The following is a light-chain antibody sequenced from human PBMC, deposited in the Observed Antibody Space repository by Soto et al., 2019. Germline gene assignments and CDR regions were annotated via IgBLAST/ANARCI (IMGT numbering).Light chain of an antibody. Sequence: AIQITQSPSSLSASVGDRVTITCRASQGIRNDLGWYQQKPGKAPKLLIYAASSLQSGVSSRFSGSGSGTDFTLTISSLQPEDFATYYCLQDYNYPLTFGGGTKVDIK. V-gene: IGKV1-6*01. CDR3: LQDYNYPLT. CDR1: QGIRND. CDR2: AAS. J-gene: IGKJ4*01.